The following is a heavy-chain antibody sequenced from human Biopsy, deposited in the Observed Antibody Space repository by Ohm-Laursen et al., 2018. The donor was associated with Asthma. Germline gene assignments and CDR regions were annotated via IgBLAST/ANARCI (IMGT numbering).Heavy chain of an antibody. CDR3: ARGDSSGWSHYYFDY. V-gene: IGHV3-53*01. CDR1: GFAVSRDY. J-gene: IGHJ4*02. D-gene: IGHD6-19*01. Sequence: SLRLSCAASGFAVSRDYMFWARQAPGKGLEWVSVIYSGGTSHTADSVRGRFTISRDFSKNTLHLQMHSLRVEDTAVHYCARGDSSGWSHYYFDYWGQGTLVTVSS. CDR2: IYSGGTS.